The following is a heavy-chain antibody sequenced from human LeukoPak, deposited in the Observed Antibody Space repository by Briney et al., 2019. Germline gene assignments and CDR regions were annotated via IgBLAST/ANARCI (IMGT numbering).Heavy chain of an antibody. CDR2: IIPIFGTA. J-gene: IGHJ4*02. CDR1: GGTFSSYA. V-gene: IGHV1-69*05. D-gene: IGHD3-22*01. Sequence: GSSVKVSCKASGGTFSSYAISWVRQAPGQGLEWMGGIIPIFGTANYAQKFQGRVTITTDESTSTAYMELSSLRSEDTAVYYCASVKYYDSSGYYWGVIDYWGQGTLVTVSS. CDR3: ASVKYYDSSGYYWGVIDY.